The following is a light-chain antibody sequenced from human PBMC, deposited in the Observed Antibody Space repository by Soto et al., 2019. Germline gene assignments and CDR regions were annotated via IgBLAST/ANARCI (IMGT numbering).Light chain of an antibody. CDR2: AAS. J-gene: IGKJ4*01. Sequence: DPHMPQSPSSLSASVADRATITCRASQSISTYLPWYQQKPGKAPNLLIYAASTMQSGVPSRFSGSGSGTDFTLTISSLQPEDFAAYYCQQHNSYPLTFGGGTKVDI. CDR3: QQHNSYPLT. CDR1: QSISTY. V-gene: IGKV1-9*01.